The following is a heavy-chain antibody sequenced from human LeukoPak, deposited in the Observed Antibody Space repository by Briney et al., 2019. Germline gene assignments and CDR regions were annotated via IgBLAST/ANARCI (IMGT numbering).Heavy chain of an antibody. CDR1: GGSLSRYS. CDR2: IIPMVGVT. V-gene: IGHV1-69*02. CDR3: ARRVPLVN. J-gene: IGHJ4*02. D-gene: IGHD1-26*01. Sequence: SVNVSCKASGGSLSRYSIGWVRQAPGQGLEWMGRIIPMVGVTKYAQKFQGRVKMTADKSTNTAYMELTRLTSEDTAVYYCARRVPLVNWGQGTLVTVSS.